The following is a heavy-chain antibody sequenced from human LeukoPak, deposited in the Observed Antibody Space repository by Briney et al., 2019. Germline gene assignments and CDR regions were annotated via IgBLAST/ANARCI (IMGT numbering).Heavy chain of an antibody. D-gene: IGHD2-15*01. J-gene: IGHJ4*02. V-gene: IGHV1-69*13. CDR1: GGTFSSYA. Sequence: ASVKVSCKASGGTFSSYAISWVRQAPGQGLEWMGGIIPIFGTANYAQKFQGRVTITADESTSTAYMELSSLRSEDTAVYYCARGRYCSGGSCQGVLDYWGQGTLVTVSS. CDR3: ARGRYCSGGSCQGVLDY. CDR2: IIPIFGTA.